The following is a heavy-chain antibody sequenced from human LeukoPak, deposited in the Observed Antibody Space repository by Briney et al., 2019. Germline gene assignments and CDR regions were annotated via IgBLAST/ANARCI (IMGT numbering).Heavy chain of an antibody. Sequence: SETLSLTCAVYGGSFSGYYWSWIRQPPGKGLEWIGEINHSGSTNYNPSLKSRVTISVDTSKNQFSLKLSSVTAADTAVYYCASVKAAAGTPFDYWGQGTLVTVSS. D-gene: IGHD6-13*01. CDR3: ASVKAAAGTPFDY. V-gene: IGHV4-34*01. J-gene: IGHJ4*02. CDR2: INHSGST. CDR1: GGSFSGYY.